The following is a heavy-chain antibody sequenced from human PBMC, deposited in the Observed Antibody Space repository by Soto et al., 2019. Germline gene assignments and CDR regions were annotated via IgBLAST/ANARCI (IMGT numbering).Heavy chain of an antibody. CDR3: AREGLPSHIYYYQYMDV. CDR2: ISTGGNTL. J-gene: IGHJ6*03. Sequence: QVQLVESGGGLVKPGGSLRLSCAASGFTFSDYYMSWIRQAPGKGLEWVSYISTGGNTLYYADSVKGRFTISRDNAKNLLYLQMNSLRAEDTAVYYCAREGLPSHIYYYQYMDVWGKGTTVTVSS. D-gene: IGHD4-17*01. CDR1: GFTFSDYY. V-gene: IGHV3-11*01.